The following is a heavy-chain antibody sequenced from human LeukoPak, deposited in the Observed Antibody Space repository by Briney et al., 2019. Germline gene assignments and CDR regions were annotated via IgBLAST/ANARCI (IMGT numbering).Heavy chain of an antibody. J-gene: IGHJ4*02. Sequence: GGSLRLSCAASVFTFSNASMSWVRQAPGKGLEWVGRIKSKTDGGTTDYAAPVKGRFTISRDDSKNTLYLQMNSLKTEDTAVYYCTTGLQLLYDGLQLDYWGQGTLVTVSS. V-gene: IGHV3-15*01. CDR3: TTGLQLLYDGLQLDY. CDR2: IKSKTDGGTT. CDR1: VFTFSNAS. D-gene: IGHD2-2*02.